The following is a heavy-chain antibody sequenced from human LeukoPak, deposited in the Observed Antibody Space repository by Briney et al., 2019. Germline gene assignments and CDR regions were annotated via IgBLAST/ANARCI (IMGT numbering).Heavy chain of an antibody. Sequence: GGSLRLSCAASGFTFSSYAMSWVRQAPGKGLEWVSAISGSGGSTYYADSVKGRFTISRDNSKNTLYLQMNSLRAEDTAVYYCAKGGCSSTSCSTEFDYWGQETLVTVSS. D-gene: IGHD2-2*01. CDR2: ISGSGGST. V-gene: IGHV3-23*01. CDR1: GFTFSSYA. CDR3: AKGGCSSTSCSTEFDY. J-gene: IGHJ4*02.